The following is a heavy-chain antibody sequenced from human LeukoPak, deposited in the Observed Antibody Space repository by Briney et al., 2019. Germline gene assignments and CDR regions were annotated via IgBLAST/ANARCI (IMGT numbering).Heavy chain of an antibody. D-gene: IGHD3-10*01. CDR2: IDYSGGRT. CDR3: ARAQYYGSGNLYYYGMDV. J-gene: IGHJ6*02. CDR1: GFTFSNHA. V-gene: IGHV3-23*01. Sequence: GGSLRLSCAASGFTFSNHAMSWVRQAPGKGLEWVSGIDYSGGRTYYTDSVKGRFTISRDNSKNTLYLQMNSLRAEDTAVYYCARAQYYGSGNLYYYGMDVWGQGTTVTVSS.